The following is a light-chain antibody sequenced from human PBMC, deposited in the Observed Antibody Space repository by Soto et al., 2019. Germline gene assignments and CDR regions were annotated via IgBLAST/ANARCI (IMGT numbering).Light chain of an antibody. CDR2: EVS. V-gene: IGLV2-14*01. Sequence: QSVLTQPASVSGSPGQSITISCTGTGSDVGSYNYVSWYQQHPGKAPKLMIYEVSDRPSGISSRFSGSKSGNTASLTISGLQTEDEADYYCSSYTSSSTLFGTGTKVTVL. J-gene: IGLJ1*01. CDR3: SSYTSSSTL. CDR1: GSDVGSYNY.